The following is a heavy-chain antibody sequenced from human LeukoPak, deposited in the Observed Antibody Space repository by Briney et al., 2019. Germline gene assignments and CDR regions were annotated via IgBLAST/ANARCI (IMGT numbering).Heavy chain of an antibody. CDR3: ARGPPQYYYDSSGAGLYYFDY. V-gene: IGHV4-34*01. CDR2: INHSGST. CDR1: GGSFSGYY. J-gene: IGHJ4*02. D-gene: IGHD3-22*01. Sequence: SETLSLTCAVYGGSFSGYYWGWIRQPPGKGLEWIGEINHSGSTNYNPSLKSRVTISVDTSKNQFSLKLSSVTAADTAVYYCARGPPQYYYDSSGAGLYYFDYWGQGTLVTVSS.